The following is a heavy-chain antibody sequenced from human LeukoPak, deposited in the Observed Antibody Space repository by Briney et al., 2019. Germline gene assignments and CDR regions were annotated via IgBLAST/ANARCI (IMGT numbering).Heavy chain of an antibody. D-gene: IGHD3-10*01. Sequence: GGSLRLSCAASGFTFSSYSMNWVRQAPGKGLEWVSSISSSSSYIYYADSVKGRFTISRDNAKNSLYLQMNSLRAEDTAVYYCARGSYGSGSYSYYFDYRGQGTLVTVSS. J-gene: IGHJ4*02. CDR2: ISSSSSYI. CDR3: ARGSYGSGSYSYYFDY. V-gene: IGHV3-21*01. CDR1: GFTFSSYS.